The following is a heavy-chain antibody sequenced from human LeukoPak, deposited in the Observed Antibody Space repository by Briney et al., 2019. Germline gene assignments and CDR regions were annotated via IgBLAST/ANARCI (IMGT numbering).Heavy chain of an antibody. CDR1: GGSFSGYY. D-gene: IGHD5-18*01. CDR2: INHSGST. V-gene: IGHV4-34*01. CDR3: ARLVDTAMVVYFDY. J-gene: IGHJ4*02. Sequence: PSETLSLTCAVYGGSFSGYYWSWIRQPPGKGLEWIGEINHSGSTNYNPSLKSRVTISVDTSKSQFSLKLSSVTAADTAVYYCARLVDTAMVVYFDYWGQGTLVTVSS.